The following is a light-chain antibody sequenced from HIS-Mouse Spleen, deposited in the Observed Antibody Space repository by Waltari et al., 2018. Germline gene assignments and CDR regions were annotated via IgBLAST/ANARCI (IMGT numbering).Light chain of an antibody. CDR3: CSYAGSSNWV. Sequence: QSALTQPASVSGSPGQSITISCTGTSSDVGSYNLVSWYQQHPGKAPKLMIYEGRKRPSGVSKRFSGSQSGNTASLTISGLQAEDEADYYCCSYAGSSNWVFGGGTKLTVL. J-gene: IGLJ3*02. CDR2: EGR. V-gene: IGLV2-23*01. CDR1: SSDVGSYNL.